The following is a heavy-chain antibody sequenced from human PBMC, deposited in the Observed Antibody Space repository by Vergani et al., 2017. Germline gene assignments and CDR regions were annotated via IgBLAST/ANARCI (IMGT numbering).Heavy chain of an antibody. D-gene: IGHD4-23*01. CDR1: GFTFSSYG. CDR3: AKLYGGNYDAFDI. V-gene: IGHV3-30*02. J-gene: IGHJ3*02. Sequence: QVQLVESGGGVVQPGGSLRLSCAASGFTFSSYGMHWVRQAPGKELEWVAFIRYDGSNKYYADSVKGRFTISRDNSKNTLYLQMNSLRAEDTAVYYCAKLYGGNYDAFDIWGQGTMVTVSS. CDR2: IRYDGSNK.